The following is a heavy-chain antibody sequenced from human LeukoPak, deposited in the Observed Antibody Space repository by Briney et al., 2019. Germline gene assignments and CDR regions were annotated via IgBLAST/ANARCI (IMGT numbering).Heavy chain of an antibody. CDR3: ATLLGGGYCSGGSCRYYFDY. V-gene: IGHV1-2*02. Sequence: ASVKVSCKSSGYTFTGYYMHWVRQAPGQGLEWMGWINPNSGGTNYAQKFQGRVTMTRDTSISTAYMELSRLRSDDTAVYYCATLLGGGYCSGGSCRYYFDYWGQGTLVTVSS. J-gene: IGHJ4*02. CDR2: INPNSGGT. CDR1: GYTFTGYY. D-gene: IGHD2-15*01.